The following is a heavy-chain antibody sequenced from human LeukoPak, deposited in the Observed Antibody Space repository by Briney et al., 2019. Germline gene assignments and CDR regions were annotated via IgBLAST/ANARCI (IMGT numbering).Heavy chain of an antibody. CDR2: IKQDGSEK. CDR3: ARDGVTLRFLEWSYDY. Sequence: PGGSLRLSCAASGFTFSSYWMSWVRQAPGKRLEWVANIKQDGSEKYYVGSVKGRFTISRDNAKNSLYLQMNSLRAEDTAVYYCARDGVTLRFLEWSYDYWGQGTLVTVSS. J-gene: IGHJ4*02. V-gene: IGHV3-7*01. CDR1: GFTFSSYW. D-gene: IGHD3-3*01.